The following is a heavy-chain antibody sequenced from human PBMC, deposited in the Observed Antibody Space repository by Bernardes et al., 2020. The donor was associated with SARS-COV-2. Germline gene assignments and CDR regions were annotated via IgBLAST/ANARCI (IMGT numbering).Heavy chain of an antibody. J-gene: IGHJ6*03. CDR1: GFTFSNAW. D-gene: IGHD3-3*01. CDR2: IRSNTDGGTT. V-gene: IGHV3-15*01. CDR3: TTDSITIFGVVISPYYYYMDV. Sequence: GGSLRLSCAASGFTFSNAWMSWVRQAPGKGLEWVGRIRSNTDGGTTAYAAPVKGSFTISRDDSKNTLYLQMNSLKTEDTAVYYCTTDSITIFGVVISPYYYYMDVWGKGTTVTVSS.